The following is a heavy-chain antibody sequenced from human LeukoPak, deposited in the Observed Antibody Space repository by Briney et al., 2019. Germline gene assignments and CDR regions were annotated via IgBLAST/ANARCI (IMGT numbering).Heavy chain of an antibody. CDR3: ARGIAAAGTTYYYYGMDV. CDR1: GGSFSGYY. J-gene: IGHJ6*02. V-gene: IGHV4-34*01. CDR2: INHRGST. Sequence: SETLSLTCAVYGGSFSGYYWRWVRQPPGKGMEWNGEINHRGSTTYNPSLKRRVTISADTSRNQFSLNLSSVTAADTAVYYCARGIAAAGTTYYYYGMDVWGQGTTGTVSS. D-gene: IGHD6-13*01.